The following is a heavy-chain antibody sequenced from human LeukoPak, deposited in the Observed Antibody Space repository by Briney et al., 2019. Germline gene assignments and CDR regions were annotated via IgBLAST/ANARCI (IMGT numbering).Heavy chain of an antibody. CDR2: ISSDGSSA. J-gene: IGHJ4*02. V-gene: IGHV3-74*01. CDR1: GFTFSSYA. D-gene: IGHD3-16*01. Sequence: GGSLRLSCAASGFTFSSYAMSWVRQAPGKGLVWVSRISSDGSSANYADSVKGRFTVSRDNAKNTLYLQMNSLRAEDTAMYYCARFGGDWGYWGQGTLVTVSS. CDR3: ARFGGDWGY.